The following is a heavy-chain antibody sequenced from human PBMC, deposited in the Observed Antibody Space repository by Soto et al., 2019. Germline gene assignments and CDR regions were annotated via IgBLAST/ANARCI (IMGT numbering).Heavy chain of an antibody. CDR3: ARELVYRNYYYYGMDV. D-gene: IGHD1-26*01. Sequence: GGSLRLSCAASGFTFSSYAMSWVRQAPGKGLEWVSAISGSGGSTYYADSMKGRFTISRDNSKNTLYLQMNSLRAEDTAVYYCARELVYRNYYYYGMDVWGQGTTVTVSS. J-gene: IGHJ6*02. CDR2: ISGSGGST. CDR1: GFTFSSYA. V-gene: IGHV3-23*01.